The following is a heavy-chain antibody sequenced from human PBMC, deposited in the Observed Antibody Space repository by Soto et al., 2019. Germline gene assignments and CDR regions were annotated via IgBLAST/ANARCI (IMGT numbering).Heavy chain of an antibody. Sequence: PSETLSVTCTVSGGSISSYYWSWIRQPPGKGLEWIGYIYYSGSTNYNPSLKSRVTISVDTSKNQFSLKLSSVTAADTAVYYCARVYDFWSIDDAFDIWGQGTMVTVSS. CDR1: GGSISSYY. CDR2: IYYSGST. J-gene: IGHJ3*02. CDR3: ARVYDFWSIDDAFDI. V-gene: IGHV4-59*01. D-gene: IGHD3-3*01.